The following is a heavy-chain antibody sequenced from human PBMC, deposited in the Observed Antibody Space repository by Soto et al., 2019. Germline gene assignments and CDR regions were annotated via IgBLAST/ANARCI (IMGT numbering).Heavy chain of an antibody. CDR3: ARGDSSGYSFRNWFDP. Sequence: SVKVSCKASGGTFSSYAISWVRQAPGQGLEWMGGIIPIFGTANYAQKFQGRVTITADESTSTAYMELSSLRSEDTAVYYCARGDSSGYSFRNWFDPWGQGNLVTVS. CDR2: IIPIFGTA. CDR1: GGTFSSYA. J-gene: IGHJ5*02. V-gene: IGHV1-69*13. D-gene: IGHD3-22*01.